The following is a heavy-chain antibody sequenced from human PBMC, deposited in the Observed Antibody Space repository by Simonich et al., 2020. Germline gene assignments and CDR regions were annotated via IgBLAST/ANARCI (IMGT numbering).Heavy chain of an antibody. CDR2: IKQDGNEK. V-gene: IGHV3-7*01. J-gene: IGHJ6*03. D-gene: IGHD7-27*01. Sequence: EVQLVESGGGLFQPGGSLRLSCAASGFTFSSYWMSWVRQAPGKGLEWVANIKQDGNEKNYVESVKGRFTISRDNAKNSLYLQMNSLRAEDTAVYYCARDGLGTAYYYYMDVWGKGTTVTVSS. CDR3: ARDGLGTAYYYYMDV. CDR1: GFTFSSYW.